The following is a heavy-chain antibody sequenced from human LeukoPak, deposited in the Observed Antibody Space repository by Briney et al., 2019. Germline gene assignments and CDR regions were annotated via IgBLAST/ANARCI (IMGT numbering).Heavy chain of an antibody. V-gene: IGHV3-53*01. CDR3: ASSGSYSDFDY. D-gene: IGHD3-22*01. CDR2: IYSSGSA. CDR1: GFTFSNHA. J-gene: IGHJ4*02. Sequence: PGGSLRLSCTASGFTFSNHAMTWVRQAPGKGLEWVSIIYSSGSAYYVDSVKGRFTISRDTSKNMVFLQMNSLRAEDTAVYYCASSGSYSDFDYWGQGTLVTVSS.